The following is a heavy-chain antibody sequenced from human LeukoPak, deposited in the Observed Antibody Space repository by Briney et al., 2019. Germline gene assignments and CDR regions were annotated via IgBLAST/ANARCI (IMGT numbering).Heavy chain of an antibody. Sequence: ASVKVSCKASGGTFSSYAISWVRQAPGQGLEWMGWISAYNGDTNYAQKLQGRVTMTTDTSTSTAYMELRSLRSDDTAVYYCARVPIVGARTIDYWGQGTLVTVSS. J-gene: IGHJ4*02. CDR1: GGTFSSYA. CDR3: ARVPIVGARTIDY. V-gene: IGHV1-18*01. D-gene: IGHD1-26*01. CDR2: ISAYNGDT.